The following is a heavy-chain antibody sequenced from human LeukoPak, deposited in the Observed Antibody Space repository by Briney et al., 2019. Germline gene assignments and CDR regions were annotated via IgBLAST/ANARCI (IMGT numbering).Heavy chain of an antibody. Sequence: GSLRLSCAASGFTFNTYGMHWVRQAPGKGLEWVAVISYDASNKNYADPVKGRFTISRDYSKNTVYLQMNSLRAEDTAVYFCAKGVGGYTIGYYFDYWGQGTPVTVSS. J-gene: IGHJ4*02. D-gene: IGHD5-18*01. CDR2: ISYDASNK. CDR1: GFTFNTYG. V-gene: IGHV3-30*18. CDR3: AKGVGGYTIGYYFDY.